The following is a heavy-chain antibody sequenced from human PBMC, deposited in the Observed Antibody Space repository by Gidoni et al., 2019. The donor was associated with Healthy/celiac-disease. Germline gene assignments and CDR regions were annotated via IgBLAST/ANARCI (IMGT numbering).Heavy chain of an antibody. CDR1: GFTFSSYS. CDR2: ISSSSSYI. J-gene: IGHJ5*02. V-gene: IGHV3-21*01. D-gene: IGHD3-9*01. Sequence: EVQLVESGGGLVKPGGSLRLSCAASGFTFSSYSMNWVRQAPGKGLEWVSSISSSSSYIYYADSVKGRFTISRDNAKNSLYLQMNSLRAEDTAVYYCARDYEDDILTGYFGLDPWGQGTLVTVSS. CDR3: ARDYEDDILTGYFGLDP.